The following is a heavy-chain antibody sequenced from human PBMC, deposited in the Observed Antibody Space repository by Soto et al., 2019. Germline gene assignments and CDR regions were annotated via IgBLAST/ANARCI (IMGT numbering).Heavy chain of an antibody. CDR2: IYYSGST. J-gene: IGHJ4*02. V-gene: IGHV4-39*01. CDR1: GGSISSSSYY. Sequence: LETLSLTCTVSGGSISSSSYYWGWIRQPPGKGLEWIGSIYYSGSTYYNPSLKSRVTISVDTSKNQFSLKLSSVTAADTAVYYCAKVTTYYYFDYWGQGTLVTVSS. CDR3: AKVTTYYYFDY. D-gene: IGHD4-17*01.